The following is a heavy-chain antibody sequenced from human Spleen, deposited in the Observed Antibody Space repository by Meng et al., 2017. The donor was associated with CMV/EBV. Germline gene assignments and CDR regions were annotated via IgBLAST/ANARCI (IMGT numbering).Heavy chain of an antibody. CDR1: GFTFSTCG. CDR3: ARDMVMVYAIRSLNERYGMDV. J-gene: IGHJ6*02. D-gene: IGHD2-8*01. V-gene: IGHV3-30*19. Sequence: GGSLRLSCAASGFTFSTCGMHWVRQAPGKGLEWVAVISYDGSNKYYADSVKGRFTISRDNSKNTLYLQMNSLRAEDTAVYYCARDMVMVYAIRSLNERYGMDVWGQGTTVTVSS. CDR2: ISYDGSNK.